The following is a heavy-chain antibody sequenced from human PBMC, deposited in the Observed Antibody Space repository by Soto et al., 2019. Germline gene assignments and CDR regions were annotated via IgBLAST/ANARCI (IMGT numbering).Heavy chain of an antibody. CDR1: GFTFRSYW. J-gene: IGHJ4*02. V-gene: IGHV3-7*03. CDR3: ARTPPPYDLVFDY. D-gene: IGHD3-22*01. CDR2: INEDGSKK. Sequence: GGSLRLSCAASGFTFRSYWMSWVRQAPGKGLEWVANINEDGSKKNYADSVKGRFTISRDNSKNTLYLQMNSLRAEDTAVYYSARTPPPYDLVFDYWGQGTLVTVSS.